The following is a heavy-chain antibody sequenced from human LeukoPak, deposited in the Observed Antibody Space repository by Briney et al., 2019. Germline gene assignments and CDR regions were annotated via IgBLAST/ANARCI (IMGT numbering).Heavy chain of an antibody. V-gene: IGHV4-34*12. CDR2: IFHRGIP. CDR3: ARVWRWNYYYMDV. Sequence: PGGSLRLSCAASGFTVSGNYMTWVRQAPGMRLEWIGQIFHRGIPNYNPSLKSRVTISVDTSKNQFSLKLSSVTAADTAVYYCARVWRWNYYYMDVWGKGTTVTVSS. D-gene: IGHD4-23*01. CDR1: GFTVSGNY. J-gene: IGHJ6*03.